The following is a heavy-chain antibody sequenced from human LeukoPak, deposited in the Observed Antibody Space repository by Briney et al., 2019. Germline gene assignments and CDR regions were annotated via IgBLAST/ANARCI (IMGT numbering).Heavy chain of an antibody. CDR3: AKQRWRSYDSRGYYYLH. D-gene: IGHD3-22*01. J-gene: IGHJ4*02. Sequence: RGASLKISCQGSGYIFTSYWIGWVRQLPGKGLEWMGIIYPGDSYTRYSPSFQGQVTISADKSISTAYLQWSSLKASDTAMYYCAKQRWRSYDSRGYYYLHWGQGTLVTVSS. CDR1: GYIFTSYW. V-gene: IGHV5-51*01. CDR2: IYPGDSYT.